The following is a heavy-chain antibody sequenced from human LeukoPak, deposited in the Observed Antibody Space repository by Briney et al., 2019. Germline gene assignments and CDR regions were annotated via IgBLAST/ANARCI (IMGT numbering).Heavy chain of an antibody. CDR3: AKDGDDYGDWDYYGIDV. J-gene: IGHJ6*02. V-gene: IGHV3-23*01. CDR2: ISGGGGST. D-gene: IGHD4-17*01. Sequence: GGSLRLSCAASGFTFRSYAMSWARQAPGKGLEWVSGISGGGGSTHYADSVTGRFTISRDNSKDTLYLQMNSLRAEDTAVYYCAKDGDDYGDWDYYGIDVWGQGTTVIVSS. CDR1: GFTFRSYA.